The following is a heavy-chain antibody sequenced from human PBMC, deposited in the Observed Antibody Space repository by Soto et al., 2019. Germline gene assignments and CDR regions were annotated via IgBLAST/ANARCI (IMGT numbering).Heavy chain of an antibody. D-gene: IGHD5-12*01. Sequence: QVQLMQSGAEVKKPGASVKVSCKASGYTFTSYAMHWVRQAPGQRLEWMGWINAGNGNTKYSQKFQGRVTITRDTSASTAYMELSSLRSEDTAVYYCASPTTYSGYDPFGDYYGMDVWGQGTTVTVSS. CDR2: INAGNGNT. CDR3: ASPTTYSGYDPFGDYYGMDV. CDR1: GYTFTSYA. V-gene: IGHV1-3*01. J-gene: IGHJ6*02.